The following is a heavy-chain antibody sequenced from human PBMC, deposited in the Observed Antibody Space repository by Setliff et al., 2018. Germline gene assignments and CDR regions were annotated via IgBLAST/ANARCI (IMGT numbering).Heavy chain of an antibody. CDR3: AREFGISGYYGRSSHYSFDT. J-gene: IGHJ3*02. Sequence: TSETLSLTCTVSGGSISSYSWSWIRQSPGRGLEWIGFIYYTGSTNYNPSLKSRVTISGDTSKNQFSLKLNSVTAADTAVYYCAREFGISGYYGRSSHYSFDTWGQGTVVTVS. CDR2: IYYTGST. CDR1: GGSISSYS. V-gene: IGHV4-59*13. D-gene: IGHD3-22*01.